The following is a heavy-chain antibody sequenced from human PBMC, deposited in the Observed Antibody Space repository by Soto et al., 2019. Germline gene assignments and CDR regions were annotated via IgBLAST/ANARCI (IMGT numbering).Heavy chain of an antibody. J-gene: IGHJ6*03. CDR3: ARGLLLWYGELSRRGDHYYYLDV. D-gene: IGHD3-10*01. Sequence: QVQLQQWGAGLLKPSEILSLTCAVYGGSLSGYQWSWIRQSPGKGLEWIGEINDSGSTTYNSSLKSRATMSLDTSKKQVSLTLSSVTAADTAVYYCARGLLLWYGELSRRGDHYYYLDVWGKGTTVTVSS. CDR2: INDSGST. CDR1: GGSLSGYQ. V-gene: IGHV4-34*01.